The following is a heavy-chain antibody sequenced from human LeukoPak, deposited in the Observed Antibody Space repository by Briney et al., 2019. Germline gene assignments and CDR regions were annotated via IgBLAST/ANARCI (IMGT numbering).Heavy chain of an antibody. CDR3: ARDRFNSNGWYWYIDY. CDR1: GFTFSTYA. CDR2: ISYDGSNK. D-gene: IGHD6-19*01. Sequence: GGSLRLSCAASGFTFSTYAMHWVRQAPGKGLEWVAVISYDGSNKCYTDSVKGRFTISRDNSKNTLYMEMNSLGGEDTAVYYCARDRFNSNGWYWYIDYWGQGTLVTVSS. V-gene: IGHV3-30-3*01. J-gene: IGHJ4*02.